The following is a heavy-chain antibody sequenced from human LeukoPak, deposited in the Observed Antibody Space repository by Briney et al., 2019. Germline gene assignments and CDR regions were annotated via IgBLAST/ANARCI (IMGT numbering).Heavy chain of an antibody. Sequence: GGSLRLSCAASRFTLSTYWMSWVRQAPGKGLEWVAHIKQDGSQEYYVDSVKGRFTISRDSAKNSLYLQMNSLRAEDTAVYYCARGGGLDVWGQGATVTVSS. CDR1: RFTLSTYW. J-gene: IGHJ6*02. CDR2: IKQDGSQE. V-gene: IGHV3-7*04. CDR3: ARGGGLDV.